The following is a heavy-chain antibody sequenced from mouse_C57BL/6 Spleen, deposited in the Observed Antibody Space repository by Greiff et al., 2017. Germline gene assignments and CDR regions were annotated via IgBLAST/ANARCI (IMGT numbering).Heavy chain of an antibody. J-gene: IGHJ3*01. Sequence: EVQGVESEGGLVQPGSSMKLSCTASGFTFSGYYMSWVRQDPEKGLEWVANISYDGSSTYYLDSMKSRFIISRDNAKNILYLQMSSLKSENTATYYCERGGLRLQGGFAYWGQGTLVTVSA. CDR3: ERGGLRLQGGFAY. V-gene: IGHV5-16*01. D-gene: IGHD3-2*02. CDR2: ISYDGSST. CDR1: GFTFSGYY.